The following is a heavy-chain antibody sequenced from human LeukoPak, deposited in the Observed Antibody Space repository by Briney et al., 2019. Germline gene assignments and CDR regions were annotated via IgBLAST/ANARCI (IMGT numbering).Heavy chain of an antibody. V-gene: IGHV4-59*01. CDR2: IYHSGST. J-gene: IGHJ4*02. D-gene: IGHD6-13*01. CDR3: ATGYSSTWYYFDY. CDR1: GDSISSYY. Sequence: PETLSLTCTVSGDSISSYYWSWIRQPPGKGLEWIGYIYHSGSTNYNPSLKSRATISADTSKDQFSLKLASVTAADTAVYYCATGYSSTWYYFDYWGQGTLVTVSA.